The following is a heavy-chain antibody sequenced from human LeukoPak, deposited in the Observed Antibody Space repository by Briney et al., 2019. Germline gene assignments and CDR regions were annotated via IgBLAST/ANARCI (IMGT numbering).Heavy chain of an antibody. D-gene: IGHD3-10*01. CDR2: ISSSGST. CDR3: ARETPYGSGSYPFDY. CDR1: GDSISSGDYY. J-gene: IGHJ4*02. V-gene: IGHV4-61*02. Sequence: SETLSLTCTVSGDSISSGDYYWSWIRQPAGKGLEWIGRISSSGSTNYNPSLKSRVTISVDTSKNQFSLKLSSVTAADTAVYYCARETPYGSGSYPFDYWGQGILVTVSS.